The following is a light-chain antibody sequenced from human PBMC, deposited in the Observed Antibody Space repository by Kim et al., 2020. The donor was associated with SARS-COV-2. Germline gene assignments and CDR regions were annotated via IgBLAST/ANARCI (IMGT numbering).Light chain of an antibody. CDR1: QGITKS. Sequence: DIQMTQSPSCLSASVGDRVTIACRASQGITKSLAWYQQKPGKAPKLLLSIASRLESGVPTRFSGSGSGTDYTLTISGLQPEDFANYYCQQYYSTPYTFGQGTKLEI. J-gene: IGKJ2*01. V-gene: IGKV1-NL1*01. CDR3: QQYYSTPYT. CDR2: IAS.